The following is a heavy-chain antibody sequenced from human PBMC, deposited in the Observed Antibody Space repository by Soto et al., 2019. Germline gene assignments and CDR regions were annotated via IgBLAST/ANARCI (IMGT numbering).Heavy chain of an antibody. J-gene: IGHJ5*02. CDR2: ISASSGAT. CDR1: GFTFSNYA. D-gene: IGHD2-2*01. V-gene: IGHV3-23*01. CDR3: AKEEQSASSNNWFDP. Sequence: EVQLLESGGGLVQPGGSLRLSCAASGFTFSNYAMSWARQPPCKRLEWVSGISASSGATYYADSVKGRFTISRDNSKNTLFLPMHSLRADDTAVYYCAKEEQSASSNNWFDPWGQGTLVTVSS.